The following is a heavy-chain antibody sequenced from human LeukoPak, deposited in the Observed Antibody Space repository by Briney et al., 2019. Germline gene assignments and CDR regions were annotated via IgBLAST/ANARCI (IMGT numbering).Heavy chain of an antibody. Sequence: GGSLRLSCAASGFTFSSYSMNWVRQAPGKGLEWVSSISSSSSYIYYAGSVKGRFTISRDNAKNSLYLQMNSLRAEDTAVYYCARDSTIFPFDIWGQGTMVTVPS. CDR3: ARDSTIFPFDI. J-gene: IGHJ3*02. CDR2: ISSSSSYI. V-gene: IGHV3-21*01. CDR1: GFTFSSYS. D-gene: IGHD3-9*01.